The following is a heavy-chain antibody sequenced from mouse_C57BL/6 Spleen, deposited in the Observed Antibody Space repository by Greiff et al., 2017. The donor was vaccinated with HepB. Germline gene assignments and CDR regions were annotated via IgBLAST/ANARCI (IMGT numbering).Heavy chain of an antibody. Sequence: EVQLVESGGGLVKPGGSLKLSCAASGFTFSSYAMSWVRQTPEKRLEWVATISDGGSYTYYPDNVKGRFTISRDNAKNNLYLQMRHLKSEDTAMYYCARDPGYYDYEGDAMDYWGQGTSVTVSS. CDR2: ISDGGSYT. CDR1: GFTFSSYA. D-gene: IGHD2-4*01. J-gene: IGHJ4*01. V-gene: IGHV5-4*01. CDR3: ARDPGYYDYEGDAMDY.